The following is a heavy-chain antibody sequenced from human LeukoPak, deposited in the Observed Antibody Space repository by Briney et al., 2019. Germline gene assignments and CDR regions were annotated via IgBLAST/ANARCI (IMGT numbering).Heavy chain of an antibody. CDR2: ISSSSSYI. Sequence: SGGSLRLSCAASGFTFSSYSMNWVRQAPGKGLEWVSSISSSSSYIYYADSVKGGFTISRDNAKNSLYLQMNSPRAEDTAVYYCARSMGLNYYFDYWGQGTPVTVSS. CDR3: ARSMGLNYYFDY. D-gene: IGHD2/OR15-2a*01. CDR1: GFTFSSYS. V-gene: IGHV3-21*01. J-gene: IGHJ4*02.